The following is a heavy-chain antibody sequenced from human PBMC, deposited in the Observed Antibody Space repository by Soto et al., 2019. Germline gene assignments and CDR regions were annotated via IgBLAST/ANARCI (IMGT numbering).Heavy chain of an antibody. D-gene: IGHD4-17*01. CDR2: ISYDGSNK. Sequence: GGSLRLSCAASGFTFSSYGMHWVRQAPGKGLEWVAVISYDGSNKYYADSVKGRFTISRDNSKNTLYLQMNSLRAEDTAGYYCAKLPPPRGHGMVTTNLGWGQGTLVTVSS. CDR3: AKLPPPRGHGMVTTNLG. J-gene: IGHJ4*02. CDR1: GFTFSSYG. V-gene: IGHV3-30*18.